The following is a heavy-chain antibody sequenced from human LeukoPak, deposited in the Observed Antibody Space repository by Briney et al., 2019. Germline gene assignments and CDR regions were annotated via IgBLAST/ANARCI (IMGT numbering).Heavy chain of an antibody. CDR1: GGSISSYY. CDR3: ARLLRHSSQNLPLDY. Sequence: PSETLSLTCTVSGGSISSYYWGWIRQPPGKGLEWIGSIYYGGSTYYNPSLKSRVTISVDTSKNQFSLKLSSVTAADTAVYYCARLLRHSSQNLPLDYWGQGTLVTVSS. J-gene: IGHJ4*02. CDR2: IYYGGST. D-gene: IGHD6-19*01. V-gene: IGHV4-39*01.